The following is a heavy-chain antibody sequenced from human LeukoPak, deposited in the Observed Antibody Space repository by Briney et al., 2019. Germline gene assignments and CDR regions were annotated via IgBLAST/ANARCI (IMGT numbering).Heavy chain of an antibody. CDR3: ARGTDYYGSGSYYRHPFDY. D-gene: IGHD3-10*01. CDR1: GGSFSYYY. CDR2: INHSGST. Sequence: SETLSLTCAVYGGSFSYYYWSWIRQPPGKGLEWIGEINHSGSTNYNPSLKSRVTISVDTSKNQFSLKLSSVTAADTAVYYCARGTDYYGSGSYYRHPFDYWGQGTLVTVSS. J-gene: IGHJ4*02. V-gene: IGHV4-34*01.